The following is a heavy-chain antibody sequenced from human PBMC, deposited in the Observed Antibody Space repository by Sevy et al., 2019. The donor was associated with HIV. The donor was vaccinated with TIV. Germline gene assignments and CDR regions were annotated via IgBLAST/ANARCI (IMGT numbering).Heavy chain of an antibody. V-gene: IGHV5-51*01. CDR2: IHPGNSGT. CDR3: FMRAHTDSSGYYYRYGMDV. J-gene: IGHJ6*02. CDR1: GFSFSSYW. Sequence: GESLKISCEGSGFSFSSYWIHWVRQMPGKGLEWMATIHPGNSGTRYRSSFQGQVTISADKSINTAYLQWSRLSASDTAIYYCFMRAHTDSSGYYYRYGMDVWGQGTTVTVSS. D-gene: IGHD3-10*01.